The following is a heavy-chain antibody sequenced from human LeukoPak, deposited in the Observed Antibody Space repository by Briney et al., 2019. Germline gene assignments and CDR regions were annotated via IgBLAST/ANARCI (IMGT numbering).Heavy chain of an antibody. J-gene: IGHJ6*03. V-gene: IGHV3-30*02. CDR3: APRGSSSSLNCYYYMDV. CDR2: IRYDGNNK. D-gene: IGHD6-13*01. Sequence: GGSLRLSCAASGFTFSSYGMHWVRQAPGKGLEWVAFIRYDGNNKYYADSVKGRFTISRDNSKNTLYLQMNSLRAEDTAVYYCAPRGSSSSLNCYYYMDVWGKGTTVTVSS. CDR1: GFTFSSYG.